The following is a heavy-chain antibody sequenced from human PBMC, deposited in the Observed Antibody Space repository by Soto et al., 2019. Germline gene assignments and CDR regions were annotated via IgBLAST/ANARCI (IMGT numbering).Heavy chain of an antibody. J-gene: IGHJ4*02. D-gene: IGHD3-10*01. CDR1: GGSISSYY. CDR2: IYYSGST. Sequence: SETLSLTCTVSGGSISSYYWSWIRQPPGKGLEWIGYIYYSGSTNYNPSLKSRVTISVDTSKNQFSLKLGCVTAADTAVYYCARRGPSPDFDYWGQGTLVTVSS. CDR3: ARRGPSPDFDY. V-gene: IGHV4-59*08.